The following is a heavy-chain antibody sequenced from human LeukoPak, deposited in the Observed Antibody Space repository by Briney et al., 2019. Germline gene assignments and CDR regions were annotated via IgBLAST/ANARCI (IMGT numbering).Heavy chain of an antibody. CDR3: ARVPQWLNAFDI. V-gene: IGHV4-59*11. D-gene: IGHD6-19*01. CDR1: GGSISSHY. Sequence: SETLSLTCTVSGGSISSHYWSWIRQPPGKGLEWIGYIYYSGSTNYNPSLKSRVTISVDTSKNQFSLKLSSVTAADTAVYYCARVPQWLNAFDIWGQGTMVTVSS. J-gene: IGHJ3*02. CDR2: IYYSGST.